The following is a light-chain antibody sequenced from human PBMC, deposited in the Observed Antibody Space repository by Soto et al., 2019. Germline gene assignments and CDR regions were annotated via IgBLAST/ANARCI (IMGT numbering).Light chain of an antibody. J-gene: IGLJ1*01. V-gene: IGLV2-23*01. CDR3: CSYAGSSTYV. CDR1: NSDVGNYNL. Sequence: QSALAQPASVSGSPGQSITIPCTGSNSDVGNYNLVSWYQQHPGEAPKLMIYEGSKRPSGVSNRFSGSESGNTASLTISGLQAEDEADYFCCSYAGSSTYVFGTGTKVTVL. CDR2: EGS.